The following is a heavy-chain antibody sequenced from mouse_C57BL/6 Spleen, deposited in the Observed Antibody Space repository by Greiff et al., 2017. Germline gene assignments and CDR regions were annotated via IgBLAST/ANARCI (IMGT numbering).Heavy chain of an antibody. CDR1: GFNIKDYY. V-gene: IGHV14-2*01. Sequence: EVKLMESGAELVKPGASVKLSCTASGFNIKDYYMPWVKQRTEQGLEWIGRIDPEDGETKYAPKFQGKDTITADTSSNTAYLQLSSLTSEDTAVYYCARTGYGNSDAMDYWGQGTSVTVSS. J-gene: IGHJ4*01. CDR2: IDPEDGET. D-gene: IGHD2-1*01. CDR3: ARTGYGNSDAMDY.